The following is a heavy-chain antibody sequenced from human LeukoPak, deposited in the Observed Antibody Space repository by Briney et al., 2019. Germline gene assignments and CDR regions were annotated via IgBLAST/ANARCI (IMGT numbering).Heavy chain of an antibody. CDR3: ARDRGEFDY. V-gene: IGHV3-7*01. Sequence: GGSLRLSCAASGFTFSSYQMNWVRQAPGKGLEWVANIKQDGSEKYYVDSVKGRFTISRDNAKNSLYLQMNSLRAEDTAVYYCARDRGEFDYWGQGTLVTVSS. D-gene: IGHD3-10*01. CDR1: GFTFSSYQ. CDR2: IKQDGSEK. J-gene: IGHJ4*02.